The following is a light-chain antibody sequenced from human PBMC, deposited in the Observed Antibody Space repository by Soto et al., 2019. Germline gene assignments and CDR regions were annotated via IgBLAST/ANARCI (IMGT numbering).Light chain of an antibody. J-gene: IGKJ4*01. CDR3: QQLNSYPLT. CDR2: GAS. Sequence: SHLSQSPPYHSTSIGDRVTITCRASQGITNYLAWYQQKPGKAPKLLIYGASSLERGVPSRFSGSGSGTDFTLTISSLQPEDFASYYCQQLNSYPLTFGGGTKVDIK. V-gene: IGKV1-9*01. CDR1: QGITNY.